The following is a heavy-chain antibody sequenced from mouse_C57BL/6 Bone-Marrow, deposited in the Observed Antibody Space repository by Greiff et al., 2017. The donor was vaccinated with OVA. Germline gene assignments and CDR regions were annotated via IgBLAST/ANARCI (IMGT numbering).Heavy chain of an antibody. Sequence: QVHVKQPGAELVRPGSSVKLSCKASGYTFTSYWMHWVKQRPIQGLEWIGNIDPSDSETHYNQKFKDKATLTVDKSSSTAYMQLSSLTSEDSAVYYCARLRDDGSYAMDYWGQGTSVTVSS. CDR2: IDPSDSET. J-gene: IGHJ4*01. V-gene: IGHV1-52*01. CDR1: GYTFTSYW. D-gene: IGHD2-3*01. CDR3: ARLRDDGSYAMDY.